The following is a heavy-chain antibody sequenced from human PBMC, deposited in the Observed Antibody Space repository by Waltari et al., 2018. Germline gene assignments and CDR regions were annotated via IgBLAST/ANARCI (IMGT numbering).Heavy chain of an antibody. D-gene: IGHD3-22*01. CDR1: GFTFRASA. Sequence: QVQVVESGGGVVQPGRSLRLSCEASGFTFRASAMHWVRQAPGKGLEWVAIISSDGSTKYYADSVKGRFTISRDNSENTLYLQMISLRADDTAVYYCATITTYDAFNIWGQGTMVTVSS. CDR2: ISSDGSTK. CDR3: ATITTYDAFNI. V-gene: IGHV3-30*04. J-gene: IGHJ3*02.